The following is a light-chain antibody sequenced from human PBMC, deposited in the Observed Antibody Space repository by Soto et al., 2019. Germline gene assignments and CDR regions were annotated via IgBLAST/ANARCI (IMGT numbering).Light chain of an antibody. Sequence: QSVLTQPASVSGSPGQSITISCTGTSSDVGGYNYVSWYQHHPGKAPKLMIYGVSNRPSGASNRFSGSKSGNTASLTISGLQPEDEADYYCSSYTTSNTRQIVFGTGTKVTVL. V-gene: IGLV2-14*03. CDR1: SSDVGGYNY. CDR3: SSYTTSNTRQIV. CDR2: GVS. J-gene: IGLJ1*01.